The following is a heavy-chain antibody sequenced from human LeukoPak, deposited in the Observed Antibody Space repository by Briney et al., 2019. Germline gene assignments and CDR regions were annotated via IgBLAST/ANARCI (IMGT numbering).Heavy chain of an antibody. D-gene: IGHD3-10*01. J-gene: IGHJ4*02. CDR2: MNPNSGNT. CDR1: GYTFTTYG. Sequence: GASVKVSCKASGYTFTTYGISWVRQATGQGLEWMGWMNPNSGNTGYAQKFQSRVTMTRNTSISTAHMELSSLRSEDTAVYYCARGHYYGSGSYSDWGQGTLVTVSS. CDR3: ARGHYYGSGSYSD. V-gene: IGHV1-8*02.